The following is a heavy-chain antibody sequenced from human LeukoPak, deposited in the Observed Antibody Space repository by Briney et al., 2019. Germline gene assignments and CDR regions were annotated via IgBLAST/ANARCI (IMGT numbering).Heavy chain of an antibody. V-gene: IGHV3-30*19. CDR3: ARAGSGWPLQIYYGMDV. J-gene: IGHJ6*02. Sequence: GGSLRLSCAASGFTFSSYGMHWVRQAPGKGLEWVAVISYDGSNKYYADSVKGRFTISRDNSKNTLYLQMNSLRAEDTAVYYCARAGSGWPLQIYYGMDVWGQGTTVTVSS. D-gene: IGHD6-19*01. CDR2: ISYDGSNK. CDR1: GFTFSSYG.